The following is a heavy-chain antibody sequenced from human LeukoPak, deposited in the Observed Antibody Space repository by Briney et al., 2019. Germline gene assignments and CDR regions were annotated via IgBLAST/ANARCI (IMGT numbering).Heavy chain of an antibody. Sequence: GRSLRLSCAASGFTFSSYGMHWVRQAPGKGLEWVAVIWYDGSNKYYADSVKGRFTISRDNSKNTLYLQMNSLRAEDTAVYYCARDSCTSCYFSPYYWGQGTLVTVSS. J-gene: IGHJ4*02. CDR2: IWYDGSNK. V-gene: IGHV3-33*01. CDR3: ARDSCTSCYFSPYY. CDR1: GFTFSSYG. D-gene: IGHD2-2*01.